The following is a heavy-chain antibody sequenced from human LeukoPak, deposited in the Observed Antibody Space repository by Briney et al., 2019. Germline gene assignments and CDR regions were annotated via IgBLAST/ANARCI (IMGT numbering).Heavy chain of an antibody. V-gene: IGHV3-23*01. CDR2: ISAGGGST. Sequence: GGSLRLSCAASGFTFSNYAMSWLRQAPGKGLEWVSGISAGGGSTYYADSVKGRFAIFRDLSKNTLYLQMNSLIAEDTAVYYCARDVHQCYGDLDYWGQGTLVTVSS. D-gene: IGHD4-17*01. CDR3: ARDVHQCYGDLDY. J-gene: IGHJ4*02. CDR1: GFTFSNYA.